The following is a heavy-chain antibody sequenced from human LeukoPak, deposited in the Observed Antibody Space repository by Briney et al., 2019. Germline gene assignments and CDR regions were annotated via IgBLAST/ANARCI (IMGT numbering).Heavy chain of an antibody. Sequence: GGSLRLPCAASGFTFSSYAMSWVRQAPGKGLEWVSAISGSGGSTYYADSVKGRFTISRDNSKNTLYLQMNSLRAEDTAVYYCATDDYYENTPLGLDSFEIWGQGTMVTVSS. CDR3: ATDDYYENTPLGLDSFEI. CDR2: ISGSGGST. J-gene: IGHJ3*02. CDR1: GFTFSSYA. V-gene: IGHV3-23*01. D-gene: IGHD3-22*01.